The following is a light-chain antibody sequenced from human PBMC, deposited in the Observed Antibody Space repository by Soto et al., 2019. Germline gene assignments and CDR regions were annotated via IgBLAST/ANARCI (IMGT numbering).Light chain of an antibody. J-gene: IGLJ2*01. CDR2: GNT. Sequence: QPVLTQPPSVSGAPGQRVTISCTGSSSNIGAGYDVHWYQQFPGTAPKLLIYGNTNRPSGVPDRFSGSKSGTSASLAITGLQAEDEADYYCAAWDDSLNGVVFGGGTKLTVL. CDR1: SSNIGAGYD. V-gene: IGLV1-40*01. CDR3: AAWDDSLNGVV.